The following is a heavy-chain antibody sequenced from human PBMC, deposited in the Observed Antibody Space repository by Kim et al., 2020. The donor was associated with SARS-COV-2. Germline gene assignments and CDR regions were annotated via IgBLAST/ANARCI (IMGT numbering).Heavy chain of an antibody. CDR3: ARASAGGADF. V-gene: IGHV3-21*01. Sequence: YIYYSDSVKCRFTIARDYAKTSLYLHMNSVSAEDTAVYYCARASAGGADFWGQGTLVTVSS. J-gene: IGHJ4*02. D-gene: IGHD4-17*01. CDR2: YI.